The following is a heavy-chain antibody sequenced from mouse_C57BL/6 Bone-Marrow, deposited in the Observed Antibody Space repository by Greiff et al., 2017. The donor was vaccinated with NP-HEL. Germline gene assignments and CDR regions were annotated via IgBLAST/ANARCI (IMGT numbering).Heavy chain of an antibody. V-gene: IGHV1-81*01. CDR1: GYTFTSYG. D-gene: IGHD2-2*01. Sequence: QVHVKQSGAELARPGASVKLSCKASGYTFTSYGISWVKQRTGQGLEWIGEIYPRSGNTYYNEKFKGKATLTADKSSSTAYMELRSLTSEDSAVYFCASQISTMVTTGDYWGQGTTLTVSS. CDR3: ASQISTMVTTGDY. J-gene: IGHJ2*01. CDR2: IYPRSGNT.